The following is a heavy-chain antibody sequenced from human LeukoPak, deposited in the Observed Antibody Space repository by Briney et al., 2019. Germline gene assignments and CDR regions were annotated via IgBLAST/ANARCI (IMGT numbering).Heavy chain of an antibody. CDR1: GFTFSSYA. V-gene: IGHV3-23*01. CDR2: ISGSGGST. D-gene: IGHD1-1*01. J-gene: IGHJ4*02. Sequence: PGGSLRLSCAASGFTFSSYAMSWVRQAPGKGLEWVSAISGSGGSTYYADSVKGRFTISRDNSKNTLYLQMNSLRAEDTAVYYCAKDSGLWNDLTLYYFDYWGQGTLVTVSS. CDR3: AKDSGLWNDLTLYYFDY.